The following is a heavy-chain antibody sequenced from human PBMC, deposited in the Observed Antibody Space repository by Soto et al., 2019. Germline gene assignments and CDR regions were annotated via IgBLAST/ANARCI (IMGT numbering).Heavy chain of an antibody. CDR2: ISSSSSTI. D-gene: IGHD2-8*01. CDR1: GFTFSSYS. CDR3: ARSFCTNGVCYPNWFDP. J-gene: IGHJ5*02. V-gene: IGHV3-48*02. Sequence: GGSLRLSCAASGFTFSSYSMNWVRQAPGKGLEWVSYISSSSSTIYYADSVKGRFTISRDNAKNSLYLQMYSLRDEDTAVYYCARSFCTNGVCYPNWFDPWGQGSLVTVS.